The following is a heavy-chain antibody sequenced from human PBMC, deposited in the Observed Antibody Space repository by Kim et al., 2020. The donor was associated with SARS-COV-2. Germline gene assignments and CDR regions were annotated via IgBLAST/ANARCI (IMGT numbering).Heavy chain of an antibody. CDR1: GFSFRTHG. CDR2: IRYDGSKK. D-gene: IGHD7-27*01. V-gene: IGHV3-30*02. Sequence: GGSLRLSCAASGFSFRTHGMHWVRQAPGKGLEWVAIIRYDGSKKFYGESVKGRFSISRDNSKNTLYLQMKSLRPEDTAVYYCAKELGTYYFDSWGQGTLVAVSS. CDR3: AKELGTYYFDS. J-gene: IGHJ4*02.